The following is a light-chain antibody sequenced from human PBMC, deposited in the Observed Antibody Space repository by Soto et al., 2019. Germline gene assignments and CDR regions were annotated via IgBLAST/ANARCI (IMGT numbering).Light chain of an antibody. Sequence: TQSPGTLSLSPGERATLSCRASQSFNSIYLAWYQQNPGQAPRLLIYGASSRATGITDRFSGSGSGTHFTLSISRLEPEDFAVYYCQQYGTSATFGQGTKVDIK. J-gene: IGKJ1*01. CDR3: QQYGTSAT. CDR1: QSFNSIY. V-gene: IGKV3-20*01. CDR2: GAS.